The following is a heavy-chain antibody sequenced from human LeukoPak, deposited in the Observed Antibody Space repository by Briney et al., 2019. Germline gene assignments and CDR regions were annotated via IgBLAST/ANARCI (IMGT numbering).Heavy chain of an antibody. Sequence: PGGSLRLSCAASGFTFSSYWMHWVRQAPGKGLVWVSRIDSDGSSTTYADSVKGRFTISRDNAKNTLYLQMNSLRAEDTAVYYCARELWLVPLPDYWGQGTLVTVSS. CDR3: ARELWLVPLPDY. CDR1: GFTFSSYW. CDR2: IDSDGSST. J-gene: IGHJ4*02. V-gene: IGHV3-74*01. D-gene: IGHD6-19*01.